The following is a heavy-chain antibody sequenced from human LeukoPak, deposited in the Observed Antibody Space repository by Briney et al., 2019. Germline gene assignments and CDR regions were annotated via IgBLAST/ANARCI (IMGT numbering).Heavy chain of an antibody. D-gene: IGHD2-2*01. J-gene: IGHJ6*03. CDR2: ISYDGSNK. CDR1: GFTFSSYA. CDR3: ARGRGYCSSTSCYYYMDV. Sequence: GGSLRLSCAASGFTFSSYAMHWVRQAPGKGLEWVAVISYDGSNKYYADSVKGRFTISRDNSKNTLYLQMNSLRAEDTAVYYCARGRGYCSSTSCYYYMDVWGKGTTVTVSS. V-gene: IGHV3-30-3*01.